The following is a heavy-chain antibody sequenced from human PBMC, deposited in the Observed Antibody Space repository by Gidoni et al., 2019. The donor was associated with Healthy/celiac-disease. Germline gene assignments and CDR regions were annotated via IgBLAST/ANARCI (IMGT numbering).Heavy chain of an antibody. J-gene: IGHJ6*02. Sequence: EVQLVESGGDLVQPGRSLRLPCAASGFTFDDYGMHWVRQAPGKGLEWVSGISWNSGTIGYADSVKGRFTISRDNAKNSLYLQMNSLRAEDTAVYYCARDIRSYIEAKYGMDVWGQGTTVTVSS. CDR2: ISWNSGTI. CDR3: ARDIRSYIEAKYGMDV. V-gene: IGHV3-9*01. CDR1: GFTFDDYG. D-gene: IGHD3-10*01.